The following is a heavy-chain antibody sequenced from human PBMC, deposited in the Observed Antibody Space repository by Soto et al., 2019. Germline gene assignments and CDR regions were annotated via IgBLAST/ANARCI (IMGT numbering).Heavy chain of an antibody. J-gene: IGHJ6*02. V-gene: IGHV2-5*02. CDR1: GFSLSTSGVG. D-gene: IGHD2-15*01. CDR3: AYLPCSGGSCYWFSYSGMDV. Sequence: QITLKESGPTLVKPTQTLTLTCTFSGFSLSTSGVGVAWIRQPPGKALEWLALIYWDDDKRYRLSLETRLTITKDTSKNQVVLTMTNVDSVDTATYYCAYLPCSGGSCYWFSYSGMDVWGQGTTVIVSS. CDR2: IYWDDDK.